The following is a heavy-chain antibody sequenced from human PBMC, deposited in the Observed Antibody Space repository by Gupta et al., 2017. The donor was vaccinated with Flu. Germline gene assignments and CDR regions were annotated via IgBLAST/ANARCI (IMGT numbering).Heavy chain of an antibody. D-gene: IGHD6-13*01. CDR2: IWYDGSNK. J-gene: IGHJ5*02. V-gene: IGHV3-33*01. Sequence: QVQLVESGGGVVQPGRSLRLSCAASGFTFSSYGMHWVRQAPGKGLEWVAVIWYDGSNKYYADSVKGRFTISRDNSKNTLYLQMNSLRAEDTAVYYCAREDYSSSWGNWFDPWGQGTLVTVSS. CDR3: AREDYSSSWGNWFDP. CDR1: GFTFSSYG.